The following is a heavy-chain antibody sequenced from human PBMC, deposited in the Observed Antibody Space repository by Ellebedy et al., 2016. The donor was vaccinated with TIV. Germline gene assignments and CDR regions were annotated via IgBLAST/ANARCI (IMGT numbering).Heavy chain of an antibody. CDR2: MHPNSGAA. CDR1: GYTFTTYF. V-gene: IGHV1-8*02. D-gene: IGHD2-2*01. Sequence: ASVKVSXKASGYTFTTYFIHWVRQATGQGLEWMGWMHPNSGAAGYGQKFEGRVTMTRNTSIKTAYLELNSLRSEDTAIYYCARCPPGHSTKDYWGQGTLVTVSS. J-gene: IGHJ4*02. CDR3: ARCPPGHSTKDY.